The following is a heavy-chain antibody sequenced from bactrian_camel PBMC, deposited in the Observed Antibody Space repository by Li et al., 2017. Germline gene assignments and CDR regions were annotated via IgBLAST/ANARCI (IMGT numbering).Heavy chain of an antibody. CDR1: GFTFSRYW. CDR2: INDGGGTT. V-gene: IGHV3S1*01. Sequence: HVQLVESGGGTVQPGRSLRLSCVASGFTFSRYWMYWVRQAPGKGLEWVSTINDGGGTTYYADSVKGRFTITRDNAKNTLYLQMNSLKTEDTAVYYCAIGGSFSGYNYWGQGTQVTVS. CDR3: AIGGSFSGYNY. D-gene: IGHD7*01. J-gene: IGHJ4*01.